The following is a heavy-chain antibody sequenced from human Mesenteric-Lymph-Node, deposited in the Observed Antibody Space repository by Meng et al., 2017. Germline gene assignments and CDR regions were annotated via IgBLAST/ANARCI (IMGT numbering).Heavy chain of an antibody. D-gene: IGHD4-17*01. V-gene: IGHV3-33*01. Sequence: GGSLRLSCAASGFTFSSYGMHWVRQAPGKGLEWVAVIWYDGSNKYYADSVKGRFTISRDNSKNTLYLQMSSLRAEDTAVYYCAREDTVGANWFDPWGQGTLVTVSS. J-gene: IGHJ5*02. CDR3: AREDTVGANWFDP. CDR2: IWYDGSNK. CDR1: GFTFSSYG.